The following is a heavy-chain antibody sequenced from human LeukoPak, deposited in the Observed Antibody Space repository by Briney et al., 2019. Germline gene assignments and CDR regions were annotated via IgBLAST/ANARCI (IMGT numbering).Heavy chain of an antibody. V-gene: IGHV3-7*01. CDR2: IKQDGSDN. Sequence: GGSLRLSCAASGFTCSSYWMTWVRQAPGKGLEWVANIKQDGSDNYYVDSVRGRFIISRDNAKNSLYLQMNSLRAEDTAVYYCARGPRVAGTIVYWGQGTLVTVSS. D-gene: IGHD6-19*01. CDR1: GFTCSSYW. CDR3: ARGPRVAGTIVY. J-gene: IGHJ4*02.